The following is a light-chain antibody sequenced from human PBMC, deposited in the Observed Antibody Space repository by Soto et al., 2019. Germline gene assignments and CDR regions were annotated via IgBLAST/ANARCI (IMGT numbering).Light chain of an antibody. V-gene: IGKV3-11*01. J-gene: IGKJ4*01. CDR1: HSVSGS. Sequence: EFVLTQSPATLSLSPGDRATLSCRASHSVSGSLAWHRHHPGQAPRLLIYDTSKRATGIPARFSGSGSGTHFTLTISSLAPEDFGVYYCQQRSNWPSVTFGGGTKVEIK. CDR2: DTS. CDR3: QQRSNWPSVT.